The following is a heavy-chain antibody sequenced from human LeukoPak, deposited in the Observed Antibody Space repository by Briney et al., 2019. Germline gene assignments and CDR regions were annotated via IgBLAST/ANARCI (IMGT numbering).Heavy chain of an antibody. CDR3: ARGPRFSSSGWWYYYGMDV. CDR2: INPNSGGT. D-gene: IGHD6-19*01. J-gene: IGHJ6*02. V-gene: IGHV1-2*04. CDR1: GYSFTSYW. Sequence: GESLQISCKGSGYSFTSYWIGWVRQMPGKGLEWMGWINPNSGGTNYAQKFQGWVTMTRDTSISTAYMELSRLRSDDTAVYYCARGPRFSSSGWWYYYGMDVWGQGTTVTVSS.